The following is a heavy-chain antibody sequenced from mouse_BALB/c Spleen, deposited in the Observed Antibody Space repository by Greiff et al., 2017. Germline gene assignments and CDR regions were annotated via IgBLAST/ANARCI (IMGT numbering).Heavy chain of an antibody. CDR1: GYSFTGYY. J-gene: IGHJ1*01. CDR3: AREDYVNYGGYFDV. D-gene: IGHD2-1*01. CDR2: VNPSNGGT. V-gene: IGHV1-43*01. Sequence: EVQLQQSGPDLVKPGASVKISCKASGYSFTGYYMHWVKQSPGKGLEWIGRVNPSNGGTSYNQKFKGKATLTADKSSSTAYMELRSLTSEVSAVYYSAREDYVNYGGYFDVWGAGTTVTVSA.